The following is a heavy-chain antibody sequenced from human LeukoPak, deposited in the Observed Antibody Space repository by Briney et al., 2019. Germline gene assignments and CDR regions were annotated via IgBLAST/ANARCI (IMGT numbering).Heavy chain of an antibody. CDR3: ASGGFYCGGDCYVDY. CDR1: GGSFSTYY. V-gene: IGHV4-34*01. J-gene: IGHJ4*02. Sequence: SETLSLTCAVYGGSFSTYYWSWIRQPPGKGLEWIGEINHIGSTNYNPSLKSRVTISVATSKNQFSLKLSSVTAEDTAVYYCASGGFYCGGDCYVDYWGQGTLVTVSS. D-gene: IGHD2-21*02. CDR2: INHIGST.